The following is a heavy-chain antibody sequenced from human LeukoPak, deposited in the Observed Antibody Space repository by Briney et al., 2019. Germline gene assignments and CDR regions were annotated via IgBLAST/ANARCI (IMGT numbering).Heavy chain of an antibody. CDR2: ISSDGSST. J-gene: IGHJ4*02. Sequence: PGGSLRLSCAASGFTFSSYWMHWVRQAPGKGLVWVTRISSDGSSTSYADFVKGRFTISRDNAKNTLYLQMSSLRAEDTAMYYCARISLSGWANDYWGQGTLVTVSS. CDR1: GFTFSSYW. D-gene: IGHD6-19*01. CDR3: ARISLSGWANDY. V-gene: IGHV3-74*01.